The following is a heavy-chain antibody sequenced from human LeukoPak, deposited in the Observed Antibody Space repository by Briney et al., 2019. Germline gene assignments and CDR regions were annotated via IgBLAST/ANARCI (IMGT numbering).Heavy chain of an antibody. V-gene: IGHV3-7*01. D-gene: IGHD3-16*01. CDR3: ARDGGTDWYDP. J-gene: IGHJ5*02. Sequence: GGSLRLSCVASEFTISGYWMTWFRQAPGKGLEWVAYIKQDGSEKTYVDSVKGRFTISRDNVKNSIFLQMNSLRVEDTAMYYCARDGGTDWYDPWGQGTLVSVSS. CDR2: IKQDGSEK. CDR1: EFTISGYW.